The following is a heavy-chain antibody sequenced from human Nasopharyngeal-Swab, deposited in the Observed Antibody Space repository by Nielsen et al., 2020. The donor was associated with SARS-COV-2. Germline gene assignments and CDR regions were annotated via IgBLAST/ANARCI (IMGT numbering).Heavy chain of an antibody. CDR2: ISAYNGNT. Sequence: ASVKVSCKASGYTFTSHGINWLRQAPGQGLEWLGWISAYNGNTNYVQKLQGRVTMTTDTSTSTAYMELTSLRSDDTAVYYCARALGYSRSSGGYFWLDPWGQGTLVTVSS. CDR3: ARALGYSRSSGGYFWLDP. D-gene: IGHD6-6*01. J-gene: IGHJ5*02. V-gene: IGHV1-18*01. CDR1: GYTFTSHG.